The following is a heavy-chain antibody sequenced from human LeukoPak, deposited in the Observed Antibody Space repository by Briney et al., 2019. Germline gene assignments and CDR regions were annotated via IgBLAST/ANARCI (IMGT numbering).Heavy chain of an antibody. CDR3: ARWSSGSRPAVDY. CDR2: IYYSGST. J-gene: IGHJ4*02. Sequence: PSETLSLTCTVSGGSISSSSYYWGCIRQPPGKGLEWIGSIYYSGSTYYNPSLKSRVTISVDTSKNQFSLKLSSVTAADTAVYYCARWSSGSRPAVDYWGQGTLVTVSS. CDR1: GGSISSSSYY. D-gene: IGHD3-22*01. V-gene: IGHV4-39*01.